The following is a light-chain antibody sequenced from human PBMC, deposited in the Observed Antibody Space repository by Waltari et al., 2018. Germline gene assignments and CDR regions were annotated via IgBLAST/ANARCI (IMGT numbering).Light chain of an antibody. CDR2: CAS. Sequence: GGSSRLAGYQHKPGKAPRLVIYCASGLPTGVPARFSGSGSGTDFTLTISRLKPEDFAVYYCQQPITFPMTFGPGTKVEIK. V-gene: IGKV1-12*01. CDR1: GGSSR. J-gene: IGKJ3*01. CDR3: QQPITFPMT.